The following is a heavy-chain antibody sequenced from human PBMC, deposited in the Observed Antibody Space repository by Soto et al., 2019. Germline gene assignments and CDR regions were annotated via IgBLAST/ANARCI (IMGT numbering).Heavy chain of an antibody. CDR2: ITRDGTV. CDR3: VKEPYEGAYGDY. V-gene: IGHV3-23*01. J-gene: IGHJ4*02. Sequence: EVQLLESGGGLIQPGGSLRLSCAASGFIFTDYAMSWVRQAPGEGLEWVSAITRDGTVYYTDSVRGRFTISRDNSKNTVYLQVNSLRAEDTAVYYCVKEPYEGAYGDYWGQGTLVTVSS. D-gene: IGHD3-22*01. CDR1: GFIFTDYA.